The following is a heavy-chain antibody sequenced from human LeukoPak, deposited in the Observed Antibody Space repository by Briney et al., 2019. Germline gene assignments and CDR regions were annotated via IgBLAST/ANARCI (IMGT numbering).Heavy chain of an antibody. V-gene: IGHV3-49*04. Sequence: GGSLRLSCTGSGFTFGDFALGWVRQSLGEGLEWVGFIRSKAYGGTTEYAASVKGRFTISRDDSKSITYLQMNSLKSEDTAVYYCTTTRTITSIWYYFDYWGQGALVTVSS. D-gene: IGHD6-13*01. CDR3: TTTRTITSIWYYFDY. J-gene: IGHJ4*02. CDR2: IRSKAYGGTT. CDR1: GFTFGDFA.